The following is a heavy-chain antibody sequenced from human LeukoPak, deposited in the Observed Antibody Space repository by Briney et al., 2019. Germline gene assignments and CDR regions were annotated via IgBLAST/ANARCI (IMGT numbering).Heavy chain of an antibody. D-gene: IGHD3-3*01. J-gene: IGHJ4*02. V-gene: IGHV3-53*01. CDR1: GFSVSNNY. Sequence: GGSLRLSCVVSGFSVSNNYIIWVRQAPGNGLERVSVIYGDGRTSHSASVRGRFTISRDNSKNIVSLQMNNLRAEDTAVYYCARGRGLGLVSPYVDYWGQGTLVTVSS. CDR2: IYGDGRT. CDR3: ARGRGLGLVSPYVDY.